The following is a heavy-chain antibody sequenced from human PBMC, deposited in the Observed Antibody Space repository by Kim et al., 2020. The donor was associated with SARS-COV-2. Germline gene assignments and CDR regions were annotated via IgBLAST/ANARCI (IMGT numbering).Heavy chain of an antibody. CDR2: IYYSGST. CDR3: ARRGRGAVAGIWAFDI. CDR1: GASISRYY. V-gene: IGHV4-59*08. D-gene: IGHD6-19*01. J-gene: IGHJ3*02. Sequence: SETLSLTCTVSGASISRYYWSWIRQPPGKGLEWIGYIYYSGSTNYNPLLKSRVTISVDTSKNQFSLKLSSVTAADTAVYYCARRGRGAVAGIWAFDIWGQGKMVTVSS.